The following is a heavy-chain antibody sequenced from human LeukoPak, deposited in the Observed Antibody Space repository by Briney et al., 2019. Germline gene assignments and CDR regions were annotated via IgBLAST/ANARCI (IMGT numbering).Heavy chain of an antibody. Sequence: QPGRSLRLSCAASGFTFSSYGMHWVRQAPGKGLEWVAVIWYDGSNKYYADSVKGRFTISRDNSKNTLYLQMNSLRAEDTAVYYCASEGFGESANAGFDYWGQGTLVTVSS. CDR3: ASEGFGESANAGFDY. CDR1: GFTFSSYG. V-gene: IGHV3-33*01. J-gene: IGHJ4*02. D-gene: IGHD3-10*01. CDR2: IWYDGSNK.